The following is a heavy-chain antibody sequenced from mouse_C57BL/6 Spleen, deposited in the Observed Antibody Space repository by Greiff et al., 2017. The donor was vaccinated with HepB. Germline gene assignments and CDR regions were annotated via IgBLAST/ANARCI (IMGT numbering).Heavy chain of an antibody. D-gene: IGHD1-1*01. CDR2: IWSGGST. J-gene: IGHJ4*01. V-gene: IGHV2-2*01. CDR3: ASGTTVRYYAMDY. CDR1: GFSLTSYG. Sequence: QVQLKESGPGLVQPSQSLSITCTVSGFSLTSYGVHWVRQSPGKGLEWLGVIWSGGSTDYNAAFISRLSISKDNSKSQVFFKMNSLQADDTAIYYCASGTTVRYYAMDYWGQGTSVTVSS.